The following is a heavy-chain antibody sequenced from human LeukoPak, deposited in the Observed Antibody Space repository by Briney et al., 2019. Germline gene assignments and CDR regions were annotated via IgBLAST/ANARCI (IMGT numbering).Heavy chain of an antibody. V-gene: IGHV4-59*01. J-gene: IGHJ6*02. D-gene: IGHD3-22*01. Sequence: PSETLSLTCTVSGGSMSSYYWSWVRQPPGKGLEWVGYIYYSGSTNYNPSLKSRVTISVDPSKTHFSLKLSSVTAADTAVYYCARDRRYYDTSGTVYYDAMDVWGQGTTVTVSS. CDR1: GGSMSSYY. CDR2: IYYSGST. CDR3: ARDRRYYDTSGTVYYDAMDV.